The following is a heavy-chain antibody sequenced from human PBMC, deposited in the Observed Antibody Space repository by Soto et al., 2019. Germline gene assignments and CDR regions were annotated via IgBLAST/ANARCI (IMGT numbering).Heavy chain of an antibody. V-gene: IGHV2-5*02. J-gene: IGHJ6*02. Sequence: QITLKESGPTLVKPTQTLTLTCTFSGFSVSTSGVGVAWLRQPPGKALEWLALIYWADDKRYSPFLQSSVTITKDTSKNQVVLTMTNMDPVDTATYYCAHKGGRGAGMDVWGQGTTVTVSS. CDR1: GFSVSTSGVG. CDR2: IYWADDK. D-gene: IGHD2-15*01. CDR3: AHKGGRGAGMDV.